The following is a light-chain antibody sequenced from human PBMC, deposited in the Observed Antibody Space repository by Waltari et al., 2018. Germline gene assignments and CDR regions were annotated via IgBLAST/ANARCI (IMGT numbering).Light chain of an antibody. CDR2: DVV. CDR3: CSYKRGATWV. CDR1: SSDVGGYDY. Sequence: QSVLTQPASVSGSPGQSITISCTGTSSDVGGYDYVSWYQQSPGKAPKLIIYDVVKLPSGVSTRFSASKSNNTASLTISGLQAEDEGDYYCCSYKRGATWVFGGGTALTVL. V-gene: IGLV2-14*03. J-gene: IGLJ3*02.